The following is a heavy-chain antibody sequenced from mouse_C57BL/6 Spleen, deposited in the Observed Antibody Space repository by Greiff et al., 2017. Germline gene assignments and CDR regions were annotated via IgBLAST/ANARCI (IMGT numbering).Heavy chain of an antibody. Sequence: QVQLQQPGAELVKPGASVKLSCKASGYTFTSYWMHWVKQRPGQGLEWIGMIHPNSGSTNYNEKFKSKATLTVDKSSSTAYMQLSSLTSEDSAVYYCARWNGNYGGHAMDYWGQGTSVTVSS. CDR3: ARWNGNYGGHAMDY. J-gene: IGHJ4*01. CDR1: GYTFTSYW. D-gene: IGHD2-1*01. CDR2: IHPNSGST. V-gene: IGHV1-64*01.